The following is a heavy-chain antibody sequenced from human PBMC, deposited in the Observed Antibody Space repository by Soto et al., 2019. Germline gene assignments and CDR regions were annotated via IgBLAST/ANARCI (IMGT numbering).Heavy chain of an antibody. V-gene: IGHV4-4*02. Sequence: PSETLSLTCAVSGGSISSSNWWSWVRQPPGKGLEWIGEIYHSVSTNYNPSLKSRVTISVDKSKNQFSLKLSSVTSADTAVYYCARADVEMAVYFDYWGQGTLVTVSS. CDR2: IYHSVST. J-gene: IGHJ4*02. CDR1: GGSISSSNW. CDR3: ARADVEMAVYFDY.